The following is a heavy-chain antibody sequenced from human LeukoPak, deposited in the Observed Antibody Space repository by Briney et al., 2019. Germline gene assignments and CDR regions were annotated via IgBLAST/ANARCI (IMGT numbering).Heavy chain of an antibody. D-gene: IGHD3-10*01. Sequence: GGSLRLSCAASGFTLATYSMNWVRQAPGKGLEWVAVISYDGSNKYYADSVKGRFTISRDNAKNSLYLQMNSLRAEDTAVYYCVTHELKDAFDIWGQGTMVTVSS. V-gene: IGHV3-30*03. J-gene: IGHJ3*02. CDR2: ISYDGSNK. CDR3: VTHELKDAFDI. CDR1: GFTLATYS.